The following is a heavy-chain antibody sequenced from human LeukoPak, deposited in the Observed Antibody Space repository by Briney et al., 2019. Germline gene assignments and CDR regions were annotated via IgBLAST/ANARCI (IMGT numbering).Heavy chain of an antibody. CDR2: ISAYNGNT. D-gene: IGHD3-22*01. J-gene: IGHJ4*02. Sequence: ASVKVSCKASGYTFTSYGISWVRQAAGQGLEEMGWISAYNGNTNYAQKLQGRVTITTDKSASTAYMELRSLRSADTAVYYCARVFGEKYYYDSSGYFDYWGQGTLVTVSS. CDR1: GYTFTSYG. CDR3: ARVFGEKYYYDSSGYFDY. V-gene: IGHV1-18*01.